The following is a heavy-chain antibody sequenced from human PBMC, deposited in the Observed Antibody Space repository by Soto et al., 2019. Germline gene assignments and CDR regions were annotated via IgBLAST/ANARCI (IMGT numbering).Heavy chain of an antibody. J-gene: IGHJ4*02. CDR2: IYWDDDK. Sequence: QITLKESGPTLVKPTQTLTLTCTFSGFSLSTSGVGVGWIRQPPGKALEWLALIYWDDDKRYSPSLKSRLTITKDTSKNQVVLTMTNMDPVDTATYYCAHSRSYDILTGYYIDYFDYWGQGTLVTVSS. CDR1: GFSLSTSGVG. CDR3: AHSRSYDILTGYYIDYFDY. D-gene: IGHD3-9*01. V-gene: IGHV2-5*02.